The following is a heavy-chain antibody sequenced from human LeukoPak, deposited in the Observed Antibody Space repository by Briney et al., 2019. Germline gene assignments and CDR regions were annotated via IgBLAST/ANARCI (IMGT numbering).Heavy chain of an antibody. CDR2: ISGSGGST. V-gene: IGHV3-23*01. CDR3: ARDSLEWFYYGNIDY. CDR1: GFTFSSYA. Sequence: PGGSLRLSCAASGFTFSSYAMSWVRQAPGKGLEWVSAISGSGGSTYCADSVKGRFTISRDNAKNSLYLQMNSLRAEDTAVYYCARDSLEWFYYGNIDYWGQGTLVTVSS. J-gene: IGHJ4*02. D-gene: IGHD3-3*01.